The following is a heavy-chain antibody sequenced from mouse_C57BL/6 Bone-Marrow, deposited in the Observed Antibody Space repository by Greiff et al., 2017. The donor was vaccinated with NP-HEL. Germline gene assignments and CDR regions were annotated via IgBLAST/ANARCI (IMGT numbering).Heavy chain of an antibody. CDR1: GFTFSSYG. Sequence: EVKVVESGGDLVKPGGSLKLSCAASGFTFSSYGMSWVRQTPDKRLEWVATISSGGSYTYYPDSVKGRFTISRDNAKNTLYLQMSSLKSEDTAMYYCARQTGYFDYWGQGTTLTVSS. J-gene: IGHJ2*01. V-gene: IGHV5-6*01. CDR2: ISSGGSYT. CDR3: ARQTGYFDY. D-gene: IGHD4-1*01.